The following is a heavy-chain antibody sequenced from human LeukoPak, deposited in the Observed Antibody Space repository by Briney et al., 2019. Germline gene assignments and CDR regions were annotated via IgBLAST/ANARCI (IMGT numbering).Heavy chain of an antibody. J-gene: IGHJ4*02. CDR1: GFTFSSYA. D-gene: IGHD5-12*01. CDR3: AQDMGYSGYKPAGSGSLDY. V-gene: IGHV3-23*01. Sequence: GGSLRLSCAASGFTFSSYAMSWVRQAPGKGLEWVSAISGSGGSTYYADSVKGRFTISRDNSKNPLYLQMNSLRAEDTAVYYCAQDMGYSGYKPAGSGSLDYWGQGTLVTVSS. CDR2: ISGSGGST.